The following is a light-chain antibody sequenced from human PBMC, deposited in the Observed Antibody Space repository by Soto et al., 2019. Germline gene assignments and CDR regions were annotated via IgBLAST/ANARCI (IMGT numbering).Light chain of an antibody. CDR2: RAS. V-gene: IGKV1-5*03. Sequence: DIQMTQSPSTLSASAGDRVTITCRASQNIDMYLAWYQQKPGQAPSLLIYRASSLQSGVPSRFSGSGSGTXXXXTIXXLXPXXXXTYYCQQSITYPWTFGQGTKVDIK. J-gene: IGKJ1*01. CDR1: QNIDMY. CDR3: QQSITYPWT.